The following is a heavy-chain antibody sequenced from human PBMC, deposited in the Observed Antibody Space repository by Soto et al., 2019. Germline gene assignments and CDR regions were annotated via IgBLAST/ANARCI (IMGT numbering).Heavy chain of an antibody. CDR1: VFTVINYP. CDR3: AQLLGGSYAFEI. J-gene: IGHJ3*02. CDR2: ISYDGSNR. V-gene: IGHV3-30-3*01. Sequence: PGGSRRLSCSSSVFTVINYPMKWFRQAPDKGLQWVAVISYDGSNRDYADSVRGRFTISRDNSKNTLYLQMNSLRPEDTAVYYCAQLLGGSYAFEIWGQGTMVTVSS. D-gene: IGHD1-26*01.